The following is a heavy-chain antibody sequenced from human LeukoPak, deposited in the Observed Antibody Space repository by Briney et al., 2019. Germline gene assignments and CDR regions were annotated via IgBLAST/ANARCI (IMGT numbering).Heavy chain of an antibody. Sequence: VASVKVSCKASGYTFTSYDINWVRQATGQGLEWMGWMNPNSGNTGYAQKFQGRVTMTRNTSIGTAYMELSSLRSEDTAVYYCARGPPHGAWFDPWGQGTLVTVSS. D-gene: IGHD1-26*01. J-gene: IGHJ5*02. V-gene: IGHV1-8*01. CDR2: MNPNSGNT. CDR1: GYTFTSYD. CDR3: ARGPPHGAWFDP.